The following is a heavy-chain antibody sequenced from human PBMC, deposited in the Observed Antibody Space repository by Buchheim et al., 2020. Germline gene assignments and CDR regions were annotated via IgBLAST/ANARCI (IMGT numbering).Heavy chain of an antibody. D-gene: IGHD3-22*01. CDR3: ATSTRYYYDSSGYFLDY. V-gene: IGHV3-23*01. CDR2: ISGSGGST. J-gene: IGHJ4*02. CDR1: GFTFSSYA. Sequence: EVQLLESGGGLVRPGGSLRLSCAASGFTFSSYAMSWVRQAPGKGLEWVSAISGSGGSTYYADSVKGRFTISRDNSKNTLYLQMNSLRAEDTAVYYCATSTRYYYDSSGYFLDYWGQGTL.